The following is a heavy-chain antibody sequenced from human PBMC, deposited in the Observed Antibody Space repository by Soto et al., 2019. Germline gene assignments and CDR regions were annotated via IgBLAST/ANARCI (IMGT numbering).Heavy chain of an antibody. CDR2: FSGTGGYK. J-gene: IGHJ4*01. D-gene: IGHD6-19*01. CDR1: GFTLSSYA. Sequence: PGGSLRLSCAASGFTLSSYAMSWVRQAPGKGLEWVSTFSGTGGYKYYADSVKGRFTISRDDSKNTLFLHMNSLTAEDTAVYYCAKGPGYSRGPFDYWGQGTLVTVSS. CDR3: AKGPGYSRGPFDY. V-gene: IGHV3-23*01.